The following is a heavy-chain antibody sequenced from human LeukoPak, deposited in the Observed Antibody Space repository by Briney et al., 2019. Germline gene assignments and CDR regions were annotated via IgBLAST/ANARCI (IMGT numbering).Heavy chain of an antibody. V-gene: IGHV3-30*18. Sequence: PGGSLRLSCAASGFTFSSYGMPWVRQAPGKGLEWVAVISYDGSNKYYADSVKGRFTISRDNSKNTLYLQMNSLRAEDTAVYYCAKAWSSYYGSGSYFLRVFFDYWGQGTLVTVSS. J-gene: IGHJ4*02. CDR2: ISYDGSNK. CDR1: GFTFSSYG. D-gene: IGHD3-10*01. CDR3: AKAWSSYYGSGSYFLRVFFDY.